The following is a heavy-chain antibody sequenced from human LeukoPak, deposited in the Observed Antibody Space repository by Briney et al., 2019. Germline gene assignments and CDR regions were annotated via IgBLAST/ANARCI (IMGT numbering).Heavy chain of an antibody. V-gene: IGHV3-23*01. CDR2: ISGGEGST. Sequence: GGSLRLSCAASGFTFSSYAMRWVRQAPGKGLEWVSGISGGEGSTNYADSVKGRFTISRDNSKNTLYLQMNRLRAEDTAMYYCAKDNVPYAGSAYSRVNGPLDYWGLGTLVTVSS. CDR3: AKDNVPYAGSAYSRVNGPLDY. CDR1: GFTFSSYA. J-gene: IGHJ4*02. D-gene: IGHD2-2*01.